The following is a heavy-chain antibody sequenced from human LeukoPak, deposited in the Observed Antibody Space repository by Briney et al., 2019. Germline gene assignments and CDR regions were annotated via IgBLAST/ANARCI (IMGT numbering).Heavy chain of an antibody. CDR2: ISSSGSTI. Sequence: PGESLRLSCAASGFTFSSYAMSWIRQAPGKGLEWVSYISSSGSTIYYADSVKGRFAISRDNAKNSLYLQMNSQRAEDTAVYYCARAGNLYCSSTSCSFDYWGQGTLVTVSS. CDR3: ARAGNLYCSSTSCSFDY. J-gene: IGHJ4*02. D-gene: IGHD2-2*01. CDR1: GFTFSSYA. V-gene: IGHV3-11*04.